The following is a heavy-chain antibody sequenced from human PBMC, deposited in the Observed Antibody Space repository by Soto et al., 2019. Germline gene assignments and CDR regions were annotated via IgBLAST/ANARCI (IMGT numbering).Heavy chain of an antibody. CDR2: IMPIFGRA. Sequence: ASVKVSCKASGSTFSNYAFGWVRQAPGQGLEWLGGIMPIFGRADYAQKFRGRVTITADESTSTAYMELSSLRSEDTAVYYCARSGYCGGDCYSYYYYYGMDVWGQGTTVTVSS. D-gene: IGHD2-21*02. V-gene: IGHV1-69*13. CDR1: GSTFSNYA. J-gene: IGHJ6*02. CDR3: ARSGYCGGDCYSYYYYYGMDV.